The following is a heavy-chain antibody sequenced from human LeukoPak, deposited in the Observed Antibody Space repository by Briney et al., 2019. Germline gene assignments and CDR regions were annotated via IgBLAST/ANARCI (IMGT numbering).Heavy chain of an antibody. J-gene: IGHJ4*02. V-gene: IGHV1-18*01. Sequence: GASVKVSCKASGYTFTSYGISWVRQAPGQGLEWMGWISAYNGNTNYAQKLQGRVTMTTDTSTSTAYMELRSLRSDDTAVYYCARDYCSSTSCYSSGPIYYWGQGTLVTVSS. D-gene: IGHD2-2*01. CDR3: ARDYCSSTSCYSSGPIYY. CDR1: GYTFTSYG. CDR2: ISAYNGNT.